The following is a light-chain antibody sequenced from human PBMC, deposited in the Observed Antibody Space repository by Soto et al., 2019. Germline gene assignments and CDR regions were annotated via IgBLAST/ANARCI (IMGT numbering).Light chain of an antibody. Sequence: ETTLTQSPATLSASPGERVTLSCRATQSVTYNLAWYQQKPGQAPRLLIYGASTRPTGIPARFSGRGSGTEFTLTITSLQSEDFAVYYCQQYNDWRWTFGQGTKVDIK. V-gene: IGKV3-15*01. J-gene: IGKJ1*01. CDR3: QQYNDWRWT. CDR2: GAS. CDR1: QSVTYN.